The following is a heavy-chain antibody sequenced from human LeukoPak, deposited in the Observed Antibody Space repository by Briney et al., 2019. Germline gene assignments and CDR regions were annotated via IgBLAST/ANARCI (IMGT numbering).Heavy chain of an antibody. J-gene: IGHJ6*03. CDR2: ISAYNGNT. CDR1: GYTFTSYG. CDR3: ARGRDGYNFYYYYYYMDV. Sequence: ASVKVSCKASGYTFTSYGISWVRQAPGQGLEWMGWISAYNGNTNYAQKLQGRVSMTTDTSTSTAYMELRSLRSDDTAVYYCARGRDGYNFYYYYYYMDVWGKGTTVTVSS. D-gene: IGHD5-24*01. V-gene: IGHV1-18*01.